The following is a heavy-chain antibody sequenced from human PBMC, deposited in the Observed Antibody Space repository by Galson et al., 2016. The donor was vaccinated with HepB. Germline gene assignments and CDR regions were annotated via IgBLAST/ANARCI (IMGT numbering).Heavy chain of an antibody. D-gene: IGHD2-21*01. CDR1: GFSLSHYG. CDR2: ISNTSPTT. J-gene: IGHJ4*02. CDR3: VREYYGRLEQ. Sequence: SLRLSCAVSGFSLSHYGMSWVRLAPGRGLEWISFISNTSPTTYYADSVRGRFTTSRDNAQNSLYLEMNSLRDEDTAVYFCVREYYGRLEQWGQGTLVTVS. V-gene: IGHV3-48*02.